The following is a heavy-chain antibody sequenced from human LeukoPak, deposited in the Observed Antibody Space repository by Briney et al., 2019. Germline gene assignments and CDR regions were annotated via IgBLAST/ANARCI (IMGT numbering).Heavy chain of an antibody. CDR1: GFTFSSYW. Sequence: GGSLRLSCAASGFTFSSYWMSWVRQAPGKGLEWVSSISSSSDYIYYADSVKGRFSITRDNARNSLYLQMNSLRAEDTAIYYCAKPTVVKGERYYYHYYMDVWGKGTTVTVSS. CDR3: AKPTVVKGERYYYHYYMDV. V-gene: IGHV3-21*04. CDR2: ISSSSDYI. D-gene: IGHD4-23*01. J-gene: IGHJ6*03.